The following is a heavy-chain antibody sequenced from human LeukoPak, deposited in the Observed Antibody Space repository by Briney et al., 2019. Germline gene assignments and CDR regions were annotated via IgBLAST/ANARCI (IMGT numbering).Heavy chain of an antibody. J-gene: IGHJ4*02. CDR2: IYYSGST. V-gene: IGHV4-59*01. Sequence: SETLSLTCTVSGGSITSYHYSWIRQPPGKGLEWIGCIYYSGSTNYNPSLKSRVTISVDTSKNQFSLKLSSVTAADTAVYYCARGGSGTYYHYWGQGTLVTVSS. D-gene: IGHD1-26*01. CDR3: ARGGSGTYYHY. CDR1: GGSITSYH.